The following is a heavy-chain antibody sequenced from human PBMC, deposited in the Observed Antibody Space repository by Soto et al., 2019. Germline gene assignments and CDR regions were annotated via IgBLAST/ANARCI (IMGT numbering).Heavy chain of an antibody. CDR1: GFTFNNYA. J-gene: IGHJ4*02. D-gene: IGHD2-21*02. Sequence: EVQLLESGGDLVQPGVSRRLSCAASGFTFNNYAMSWVRQAPGKGLEWVSAISSSGYSTYYADSVKGRFTISRDNYKNTVNLQMNDLRAEDTAVYYCAKGSVVVAAKFDSWGQGTLVTVSS. V-gene: IGHV3-23*01. CDR3: AKGSVVVAAKFDS. CDR2: ISSSGYST.